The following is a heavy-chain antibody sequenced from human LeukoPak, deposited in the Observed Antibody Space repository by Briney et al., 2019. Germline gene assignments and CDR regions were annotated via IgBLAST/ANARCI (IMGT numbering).Heavy chain of an antibody. CDR3: ARVGSSSWYSLNTFDY. Sequence: SQTLSFTCAVSGGSISSGGYSWSWIRQPPGKGLEWIGYIYHSGSTYYNPSLKSRVTISVDRSKNQFSLNLSSVTAADTAVYYCARVGSSSWYSLNTFDYWGQGTLVTVSS. CDR2: IYHSGST. J-gene: IGHJ4*02. D-gene: IGHD6-13*01. CDR1: GGSISSGGYS. V-gene: IGHV4-30-2*01.